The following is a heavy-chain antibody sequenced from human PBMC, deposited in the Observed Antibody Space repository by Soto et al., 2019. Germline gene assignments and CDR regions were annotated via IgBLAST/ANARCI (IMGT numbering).Heavy chain of an antibody. D-gene: IGHD6-19*01. CDR2: IYDSGST. CDR3: ARGRGTSGWEPGH. J-gene: IGHJ4*02. V-gene: IGHV4-59*11. CDR1: GGSISSHY. Sequence: QVQLQESGPGLVRPSETLSLTCSVSGGSISSHYWNWIRQPPGKGLEWIGYIYDSGSTNYNPSLNSRVTITADTSKNPVSLRLSSVTAADTAVYFCARGRGTSGWEPGHWGQGTLVTVSS.